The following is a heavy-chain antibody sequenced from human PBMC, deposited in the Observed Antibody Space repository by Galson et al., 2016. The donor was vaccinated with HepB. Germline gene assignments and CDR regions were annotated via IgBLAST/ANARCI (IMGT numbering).Heavy chain of an antibody. CDR2: ISHNGVGT. J-gene: IGHJ3*02. CDR1: EFTFSSYA. V-gene: IGHV3-23*01. Sequence: SLRLSCAASEFTFSSYAMSWVRQAPGKGLEWVSCISHNGVGTFYADSVKGRFTISRDNSKNTVYLQMNYLRAEDTALYYCAKGSSSSHYDAFDIWGQGTMVTVSS. D-gene: IGHD6-6*01. CDR3: AKGSSSSHYDAFDI.